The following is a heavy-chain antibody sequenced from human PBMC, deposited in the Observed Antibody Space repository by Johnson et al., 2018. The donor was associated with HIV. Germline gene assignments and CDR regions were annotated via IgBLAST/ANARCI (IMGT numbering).Heavy chain of an antibody. CDR1: GFTFSNAW. D-gene: IGHD3-22*01. J-gene: IGHJ3*02. Sequence: VQLVESGGGLVQPGGSLRLSCAASGFTFSNAWISWVRQAPGKGLEWVGRIKSKTDGGTTDYAAPVKGRFSISRDDSKNTLYLQMNSLKTEDTALYYCTTAIYSYDTRDTRAFDIWGQGTMVTVSS. V-gene: IGHV3-15*01. CDR2: IKSKTDGGTT. CDR3: TTAIYSYDTRDTRAFDI.